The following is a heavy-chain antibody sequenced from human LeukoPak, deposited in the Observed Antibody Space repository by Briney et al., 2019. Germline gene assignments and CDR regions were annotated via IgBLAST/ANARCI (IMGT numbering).Heavy chain of an antibody. J-gene: IGHJ6*03. V-gene: IGHV4-61*02. Sequence: SETLSLTCTVSGGSISSGSYYWSWIRQPAGKGLEWIGRIYTSGGTNYNPSLKSRVTISVDTSKNQFSLKLSSVTAADTAVYYCARSRRGDYMDVWGKGTTVTISS. CDR1: GGSISSGSYY. CDR2: IYTSGGT. CDR3: ARSRRGDYMDV.